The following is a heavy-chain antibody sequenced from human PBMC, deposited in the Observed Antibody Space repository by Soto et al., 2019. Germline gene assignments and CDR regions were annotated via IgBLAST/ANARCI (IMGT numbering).Heavy chain of an antibody. CDR1: GFTFSNYD. D-gene: IGHD6-6*01. V-gene: IGHV3-11*01. CDR2: ISSSGSTI. J-gene: IGHJ4*02. Sequence: QVQLVESGGGLVKPGGSLRLSCAASGFTFSNYDMSWIRQAPGKGLEWVAYISSSGSTIYYADSVKGRFTISRDNAKNSLYLQMNSLRAEDPAVYYCARDVRSVAARRGNIDYWGQGTLVTVAS. CDR3: ARDVRSVAARRGNIDY.